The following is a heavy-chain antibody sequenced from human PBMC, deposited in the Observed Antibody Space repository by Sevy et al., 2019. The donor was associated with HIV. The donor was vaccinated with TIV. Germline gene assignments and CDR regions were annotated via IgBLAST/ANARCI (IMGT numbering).Heavy chain of an antibody. CDR3: TKPPPGATLSFDI. Sequence: GGSLRLSCAASGFTFSNYAMTWVRQAPGKGLEWVSSISSSADSTSYADSVKGRFSISRDNSKNTLYLQMNRLRAEDTAVYYCTKPPPGATLSFDIWGQGTLVTVSS. V-gene: IGHV3-23*01. D-gene: IGHD7-27*01. CDR2: ISSSADST. CDR1: GFTFSNYA. J-gene: IGHJ4*02.